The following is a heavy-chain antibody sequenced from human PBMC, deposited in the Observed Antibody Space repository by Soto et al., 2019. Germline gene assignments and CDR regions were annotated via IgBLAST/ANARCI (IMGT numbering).Heavy chain of an antibody. CDR1: GGTFSSYA. D-gene: IGHD3-22*01. J-gene: IGHJ5*02. Sequence: QVQLVQSGAEVKKPGSSVKVSCKASGGTFSSYAISWVRQAPGQGLEWMGEIIPIFGTANYAQKFQGRVTIPADESTSTVCMELSRRSSEDTAVYYCARESGPSSGYCPDWFAPWGQGSLVTVSS. CDR3: ARESGPSSGYCPDWFAP. V-gene: IGHV1-69*12. CDR2: IIPIFGTA.